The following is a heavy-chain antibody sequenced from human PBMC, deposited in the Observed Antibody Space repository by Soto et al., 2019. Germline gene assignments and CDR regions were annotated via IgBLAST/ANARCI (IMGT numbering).Heavy chain of an antibody. Sequence: SVKVSCKASGGTFSSYAISWVRQAPGQGLEWMGGIIPIFGTANYAQKFQGRVTITADESTSTAYMELSSLRSEDKAVYYCQRGDELPYYGLDVWGQGTTVTVSS. CDR1: GGTFSSYA. CDR2: IIPIFGTA. V-gene: IGHV1-69*13. D-gene: IGHD1-7*01. CDR3: QRGDELPYYGLDV. J-gene: IGHJ6*02.